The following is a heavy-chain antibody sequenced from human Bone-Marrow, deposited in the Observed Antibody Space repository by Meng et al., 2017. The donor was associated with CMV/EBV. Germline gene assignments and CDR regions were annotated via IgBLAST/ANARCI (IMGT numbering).Heavy chain of an antibody. D-gene: IGHD3-3*01. J-gene: IGHJ3*02. Sequence: ASVKVSCKASGCSFNDYYIHWVRQAPGQGLEWMGWINPKSGGTNYAQKFQGRVTMTRDTSISTAYMELSRLRSDDTAVYYCARDHLKWFLSLGPFDAFDIWGQGTMVTVSS. V-gene: IGHV1-2*02. CDR1: GCSFNDYY. CDR2: INPKSGGT. CDR3: ARDHLKWFLSLGPFDAFDI.